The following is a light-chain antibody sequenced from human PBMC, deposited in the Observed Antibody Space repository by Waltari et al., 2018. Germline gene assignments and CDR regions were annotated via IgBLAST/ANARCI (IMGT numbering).Light chain of an antibody. J-gene: IGLJ1*01. CDR3: CSYAGSYTLYV. Sequence: QSALTQPRSVSGSPGQSVTIPCTGTSSDVGGYNSVSWYQKHPGKAPKPMIYDVSKRPSGVPDRFSGSKSGNTASLTISGLQAEDEADYYCCSYAGSYTLYVFGTGTKVTVL. CDR1: SSDVGGYNS. V-gene: IGLV2-11*01. CDR2: DVS.